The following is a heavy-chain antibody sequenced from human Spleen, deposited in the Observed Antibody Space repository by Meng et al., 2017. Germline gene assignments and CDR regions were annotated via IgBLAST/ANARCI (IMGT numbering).Heavy chain of an antibody. D-gene: IGHD2/OR15-2a*01. CDR3: AREQNMGQTDAVDI. J-gene: IGHJ3*02. Sequence: SETLSLTCTVSGDSISSSSYHWSWFRQFPGKGLEWIGSMSYSGGTYYNPSLKSRVTTSLDTDKNQFSLKLSSVTAADTAEYYCAREQNMGQTDAVDIWGQGTMVTVSS. CDR2: MSYSGGT. V-gene: IGHV4-39*07. CDR1: GDSISSSSYH.